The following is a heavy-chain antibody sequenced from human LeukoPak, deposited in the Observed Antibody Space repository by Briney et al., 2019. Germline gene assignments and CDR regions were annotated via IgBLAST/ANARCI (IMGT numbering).Heavy chain of an antibody. V-gene: IGHV5-51*01. CDR2: IYAGDSDT. D-gene: IGHD4/OR15-4a*01. CDR3: VRGIYGPTPGAFDI. Sequence: GESLQISCKGAGYRFTSYWIGWVRQLPGKGLEWMGLIYAGDSDTRYSPSFQGQVTISADKSISTAYLQWSSLKASDTAMYYCVRGIYGPTPGAFDIWGQGTMVTVSS. J-gene: IGHJ3*02. CDR1: GYRFTSYW.